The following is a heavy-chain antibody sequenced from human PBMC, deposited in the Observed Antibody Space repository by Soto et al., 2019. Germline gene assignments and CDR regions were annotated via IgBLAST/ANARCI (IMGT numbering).Heavy chain of an antibody. V-gene: IGHV4-31*03. J-gene: IGHJ6*03. Sequence: SETLSLTCTVSGGSISSGGYYWSWIRQHPGKGLEWIGYIYYSGSTYYNPSLKSRVTISVDTSKNQFPLKLSSVTAADTAVYYCARDNYYGSGSYRYYYYYMDVWGKGTTVTVSS. CDR1: GGSISSGGYY. CDR2: IYYSGST. D-gene: IGHD3-10*01. CDR3: ARDNYYGSGSYRYYYYYMDV.